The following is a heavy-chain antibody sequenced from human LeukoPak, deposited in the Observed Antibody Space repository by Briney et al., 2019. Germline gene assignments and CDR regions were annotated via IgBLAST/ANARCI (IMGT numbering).Heavy chain of an antibody. CDR1: GGSISSSSYY. CDR3: ARGLKWELPDFDY. J-gene: IGHJ4*02. D-gene: IGHD1-26*01. CDR2: IYYSGST. Sequence: SETLSLTCTVSGGSISSSSYYWGWIRQPPGKGLEWIGSIYYSGSTYYNPSLKSRVTISVDTSKNQFSLKLSSVTAADTAVYYCARGLKWELPDFDYWGQGTLVTVSS. V-gene: IGHV4-39*01.